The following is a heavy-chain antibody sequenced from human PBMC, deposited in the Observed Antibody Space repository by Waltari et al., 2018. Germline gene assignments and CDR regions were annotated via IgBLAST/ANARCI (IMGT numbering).Heavy chain of an antibody. CDR1: GFTFSSYA. J-gene: IGHJ4*02. CDR3: AKDSSSSWTYYFDY. Sequence: EVQLVESGGGLVQPGGSLRLSCAASGFTFSSYAMSWVRQAPGKGLEWVSGISGGSTYNADSVKGRFTISRDNSKNTLYLQMNSLRAEDTAVYYCAKDSSSSWTYYFDYWGQGTLVIVSS. D-gene: IGHD2-2*01. CDR2: ISGGST. V-gene: IGHV3-23*04.